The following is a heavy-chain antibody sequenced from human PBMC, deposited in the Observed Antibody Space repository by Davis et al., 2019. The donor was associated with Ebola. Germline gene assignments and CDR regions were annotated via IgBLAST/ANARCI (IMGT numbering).Heavy chain of an antibody. J-gene: IGHJ4*02. CDR3: ARQNYYDSSGYYSLSFFYFDY. CDR2: SYSSGSA. V-gene: IGHV4-39*01. CDR1: GGSINNATFQ. D-gene: IGHD3-22*01. Sequence: PSETLSLTCTVSGGSINNATFQWGWIRQPPGKGLEWIGSSYSSGSASYNPALKSRVTISVATSKNRFSLRLNSVTATDTAIYYCARQNYYDSSGYYSLSFFYFDYWGQGTLVTVSS.